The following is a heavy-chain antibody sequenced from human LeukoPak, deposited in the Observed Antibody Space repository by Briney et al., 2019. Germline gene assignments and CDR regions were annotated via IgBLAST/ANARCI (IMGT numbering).Heavy chain of an antibody. CDR1: GGSFSGYY. CDR3: ARDPRRSYYYGSGSYSRFDY. J-gene: IGHJ4*02. D-gene: IGHD3-10*01. V-gene: IGHV4-34*01. Sequence: SETLSLTCGVYGGSFSGYYWSWIRQPPGKGLEWVGEINHSGSTNYNPSLKSRVTISVDTSKNQFSLKLSSVTAADTAVYYCARDPRRSYYYGSGSYSRFDYWGQGTLVTVSS. CDR2: INHSGST.